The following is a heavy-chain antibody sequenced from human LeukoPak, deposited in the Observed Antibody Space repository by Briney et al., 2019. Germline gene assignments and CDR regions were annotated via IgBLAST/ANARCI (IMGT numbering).Heavy chain of an antibody. CDR3: ARVSKGVVVTAYYFDY. V-gene: IGHV3-11*04. Sequence: PGGSLRHSCAASGFTFSDYYMSWIHQAPGKGLEWVSYISSSGSTIYYADSVKGRFTISRDNAKNSLYLQMNSLRAEDTAVYYCARVSKGVVVTAYYFDYWGQGTLVTVSS. CDR2: ISSSGSTI. D-gene: IGHD2-21*02. J-gene: IGHJ4*02. CDR1: GFTFSDYY.